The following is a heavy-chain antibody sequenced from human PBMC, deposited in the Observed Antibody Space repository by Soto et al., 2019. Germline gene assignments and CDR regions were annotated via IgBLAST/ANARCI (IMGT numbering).Heavy chain of an antibody. Sequence: QVQLQQWGAGPLRPLETLSLTCGVSGGSFSGCYWAWIRQSPGKGLEWIGEINDRGSINYNPSLKSRVSISVDTSKNHYSLKLRSVTAADTAVYYCAREGHDILTGPPWVWYFDLWGRGTLVTVSS. D-gene: IGHD3-9*01. CDR2: INDRGSI. V-gene: IGHV4-34*01. CDR1: GGSFSGCY. CDR3: AREGHDILTGPPWVWYFDL. J-gene: IGHJ2*01.